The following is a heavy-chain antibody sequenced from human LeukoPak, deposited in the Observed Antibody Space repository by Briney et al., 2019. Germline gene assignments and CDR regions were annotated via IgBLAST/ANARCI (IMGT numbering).Heavy chain of an antibody. CDR3: AREGRSDYYDSSGYPPSFDY. Sequence: SETLSLTCTVSGGSIGIYYWSWFRQPPGKGLEWIGYFYYSGSTNYNPSLKSRVTISVDTSKNQFSLKLSSVTAADTAVYYCAREGRSDYYDSSGYPPSFDYWGQGTLVTVSS. CDR2: FYYSGST. D-gene: IGHD3-22*01. J-gene: IGHJ4*02. V-gene: IGHV4-59*01. CDR1: GGSIGIYY.